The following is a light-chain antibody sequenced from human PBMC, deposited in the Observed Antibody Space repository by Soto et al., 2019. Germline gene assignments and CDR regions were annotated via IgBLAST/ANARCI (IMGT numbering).Light chain of an antibody. CDR1: VSDVGGYNY. V-gene: IGLV2-8*01. CDR2: EVS. Sequence: QSVLTQPPSASGSPGQSVTISCTGTVSDVGGYNYVSWYQQHPGKAPKLMIYEVSKWPSGVPDRFSGSKSGNTASLTVSGLQAEDEADYYCSSYAGSNNFVFGTGTKV. J-gene: IGLJ1*01. CDR3: SSYAGSNNFV.